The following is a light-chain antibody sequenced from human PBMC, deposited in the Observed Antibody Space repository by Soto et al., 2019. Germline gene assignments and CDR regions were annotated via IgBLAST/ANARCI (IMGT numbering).Light chain of an antibody. CDR3: QQYGSPPLT. J-gene: IGKJ4*01. CDR1: QSVSSSY. Sequence: EIVLTQSPGTLSLSPGERATLSCRASQSVSSSYLAWYQQKPGQAPRLLIYGASSRATGIPDRFSGSGSGTDFTLTISRLEPEDFAVYYCQQYGSPPLTFGGGTNVEIK. V-gene: IGKV3-20*01. CDR2: GAS.